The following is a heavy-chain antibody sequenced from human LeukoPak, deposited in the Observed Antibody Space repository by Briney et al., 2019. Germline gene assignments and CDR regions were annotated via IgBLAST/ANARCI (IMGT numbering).Heavy chain of an antibody. V-gene: IGHV4-4*07. D-gene: IGHD6-13*01. CDR3: AKEGAAPGPDFDY. CDR1: GASIRHYY. CDR2: IVPSGST. J-gene: IGHJ4*02. Sequence: SETLSLTCNVSGASIRHYYWSWIRQPAGKGLEWIGRIVPSGSTDYNPSLKSRVTMSVDPSKSQFSLKLNSVTAADTAVYYCAKEGAAPGPDFDYWGQGTLVIVSS.